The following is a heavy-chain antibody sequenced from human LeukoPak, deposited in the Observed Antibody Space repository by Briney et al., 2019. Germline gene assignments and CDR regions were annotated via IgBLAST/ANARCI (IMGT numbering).Heavy chain of an antibody. CDR2: INPNSGDT. V-gene: IGHV1-2*02. CDR1: GYIFTGYY. Sequence: ASVKVSCKASGYIFTGYYMHWVRQAPGQGLEWMGWINPNSGDTNYAQKFQGRVTMTRDTSISTVYLELSRLRSDDTAVYYCARAYYYYMDVWGKGTTVTVSS. CDR3: ARAYYYYMDV. J-gene: IGHJ6*03.